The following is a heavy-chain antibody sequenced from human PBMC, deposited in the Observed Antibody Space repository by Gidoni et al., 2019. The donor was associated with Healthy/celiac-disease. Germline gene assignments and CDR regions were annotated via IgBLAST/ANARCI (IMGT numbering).Heavy chain of an antibody. D-gene: IGHD3-9*01. Sequence: DVQLVESGGGLVQLGRSLRLSCSAPGFTFDDYAVHWVRPAPGKGLEWVSGISWNSGSIGYADPVKGRFTISRDNAKNSLYLQMNSLRAEDTALYYCAKDILTGYYTRYYYYGMDVWGQGTTVTVSS. CDR3: AKDILTGYYTRYYYYGMDV. CDR2: ISWNSGSI. CDR1: GFTFDDYA. J-gene: IGHJ6*02. V-gene: IGHV3-9*01.